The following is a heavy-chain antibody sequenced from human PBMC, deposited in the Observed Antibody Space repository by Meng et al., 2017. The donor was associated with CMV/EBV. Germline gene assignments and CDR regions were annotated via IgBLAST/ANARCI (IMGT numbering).Heavy chain of an antibody. CDR1: GGSFSGYY. J-gene: IGHJ4*02. D-gene: IGHD3-3*01. CDR3: ARFMGLESFYFDY. CDR2: INHSGST. Sequence: QVQLQQWGAGLLNPSXXXXLTCAVYGGSFSGYYWSWIRQPPGKGLEWIGEINHSGSTNYNPSLKSRVTISVDTSKNQFSLKLSSVTAADTAVYYCARFMGLESFYFDYWGQGTLVTVSS. V-gene: IGHV4-34*01.